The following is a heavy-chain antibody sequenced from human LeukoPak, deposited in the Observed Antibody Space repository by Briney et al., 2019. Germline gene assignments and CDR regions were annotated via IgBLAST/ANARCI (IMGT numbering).Heavy chain of an antibody. D-gene: IGHD4-17*01. Sequence: GGSLRLSCAASGFTFSSYAMHWVRQAPGKGLEWVAVISYDGSSKYYADSVKGRFTISRDNSKNTLYLQMNSLRAEDTAVCYCARALGGDYLPPNRWGQGTLVTVSS. J-gene: IGHJ4*02. CDR2: ISYDGSSK. V-gene: IGHV3-30-3*01. CDR1: GFTFSSYA. CDR3: ARALGGDYLPPNR.